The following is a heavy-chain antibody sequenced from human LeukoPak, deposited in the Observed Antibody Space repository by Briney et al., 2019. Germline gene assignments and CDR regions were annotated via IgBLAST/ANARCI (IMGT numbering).Heavy chain of an antibody. J-gene: IGHJ5*02. Sequence: PSETLSLTCSVSGVSIISYYWRWIRQPPGQELEWSGYIYYSGSTNYSTSLKSRVTISVDTSKNHFSLKLSCVTAADTAVYYSTGLSPSGYSSNWAWFDPWGQGTLVTVSS. V-gene: IGHV4-59*08. CDR2: IYYSGST. D-gene: IGHD6-13*01. CDR1: GVSIISYY. CDR3: TGLSPSGYSSNWAWFDP.